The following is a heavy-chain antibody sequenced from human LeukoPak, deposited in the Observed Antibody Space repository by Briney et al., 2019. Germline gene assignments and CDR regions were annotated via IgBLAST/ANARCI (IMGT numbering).Heavy chain of an antibody. D-gene: IGHD1-26*01. V-gene: IGHV4-59*01. CDR3: ARGSRNSGSYYDY. Sequence: SETLSLTCTVSGGSISSYYWSWIRQPPGKGLEWIGYIYYSGSTNYNPSLKSRVTISVDTSKNQFSLKLSSVTAADTAVYYCARGSRNSGSYYDYWGQGTLVTVSS. CDR1: GGSISSYY. J-gene: IGHJ4*02. CDR2: IYYSGST.